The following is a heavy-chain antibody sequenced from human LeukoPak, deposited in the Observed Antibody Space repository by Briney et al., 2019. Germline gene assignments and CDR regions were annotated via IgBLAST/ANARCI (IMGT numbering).Heavy chain of an antibody. CDR2: INPTNEKT. D-gene: IGHD3-10*01. J-gene: IGHJ5*02. CDR1: GFTFRNYG. CDR3: ARDWDTYGYWFDP. V-gene: IGHV1-3*01. Sequence: ASVNVSCKASGFTFRNYGMHWVRQAPGQRLEWMGWINPTNEKTKYSEKFQGRVTISRDTGASTVYMELSSLRSEDTAVYYCARDWDTYGYWFDPWGQGTLVTVSS.